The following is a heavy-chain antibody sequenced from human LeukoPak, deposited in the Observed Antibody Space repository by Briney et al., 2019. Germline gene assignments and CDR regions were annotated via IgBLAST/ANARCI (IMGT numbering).Heavy chain of an antibody. Sequence: SETLSLTCTVSGGSIISSSYYWSWIRQPAGKGLEWIGHIYPSGNTNYNPSLKSRVTISVDTSKNQFSLKLSSVTAADTAVYYCAREKGTTSWYFDLWGRGTLVTVSS. D-gene: IGHD1-1*01. V-gene: IGHV4-61*10. CDR3: AREKGTTSWYFDL. J-gene: IGHJ2*01. CDR1: GGSIISSSYY. CDR2: IYPSGNT.